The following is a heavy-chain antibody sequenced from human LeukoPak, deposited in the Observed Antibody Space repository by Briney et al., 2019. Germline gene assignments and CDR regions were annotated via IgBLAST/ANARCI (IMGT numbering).Heavy chain of an antibody. J-gene: IGHJ4*02. CDR1: GFTFSSYA. CDR3: AKVGFGITFGEIIAQQRYYFDY. V-gene: IGHV3-23*01. CDR2: ISGSGGRT. Sequence: GGSLRLSCAASGFTFSSYAMSWVRQAPGKGLEWVSSISGSGGRTYYADSVKGRFTISRDNSKNTLSLQMNSLRVEDTAVYYCAKVGFGITFGEIIAQQRYYFDYWGQGTLVTVSS. D-gene: IGHD3-16*02.